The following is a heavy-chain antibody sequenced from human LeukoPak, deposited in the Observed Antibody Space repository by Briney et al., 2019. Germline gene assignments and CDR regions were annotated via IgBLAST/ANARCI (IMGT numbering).Heavy chain of an antibody. CDR3: ARGSGYDSHWYY. D-gene: IGHD5-12*01. Sequence: GGSLRLSCAASGSTFSSYWMSWVRQAPGKGLEWVANIKQDGSEKYYVDSVKGRFTISRDNAKNSLYLQMNSLRAEDTAVYYCARGSGYDSHWYYWGQGTLVTVSS. CDR1: GSTFSSYW. J-gene: IGHJ4*02. CDR2: IKQDGSEK. V-gene: IGHV3-7*03.